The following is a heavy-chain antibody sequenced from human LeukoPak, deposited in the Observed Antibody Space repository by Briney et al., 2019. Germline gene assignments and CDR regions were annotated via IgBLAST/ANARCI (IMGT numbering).Heavy chain of an antibody. CDR2: IYYSGST. V-gene: IGHV4-39*01. CDR1: GGSISSINYY. D-gene: IGHD3-10*01. CDR3: ATWFGSGSYRDY. Sequence: SETLSLTCTVSGGSISSINYYWGWVRQPPGKALEWIGSIYYSGSTYYNPSLKSRVTISVDTSKSQFSLKLSSVTAADTAVYYCATWFGSGSYRDYWGQGTLVTVSS. J-gene: IGHJ4*02.